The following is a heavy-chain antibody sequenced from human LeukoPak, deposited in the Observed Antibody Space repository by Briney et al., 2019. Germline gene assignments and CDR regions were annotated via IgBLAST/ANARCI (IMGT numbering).Heavy chain of an antibody. CDR1: GFTFSYYT. V-gene: IGHV3-30-3*01. D-gene: IGHD3-22*01. CDR3: ARVLNYYDSSGYYFSY. J-gene: IGHJ4*02. Sequence: GGSLTLSRAASGFTFSYYTMHWVRQAAGKGLEWVAVISFEGSNNYYADSLKGRFTISRDNSKNTLYLQMNSLRAEDTAVYYCARVLNYYDSSGYYFSYWGQGTLVTVSS. CDR2: ISFEGSNN.